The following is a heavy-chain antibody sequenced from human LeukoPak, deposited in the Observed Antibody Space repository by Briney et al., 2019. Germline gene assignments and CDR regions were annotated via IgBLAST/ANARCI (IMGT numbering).Heavy chain of an antibody. Sequence: GGSLRLSCAASGFIFSQYSMNWVRQAPGKGLEWVSHIRSSSETFYADSVKGRFTISRDNARNSLYLQMNNLRGEDTAIYYCARDAGNSGYGCDLWGQGTLVTV. J-gene: IGHJ5*02. V-gene: IGHV3-48*01. D-gene: IGHD5-12*01. CDR2: IRSSSET. CDR3: ARDAGNSGYGCDL. CDR1: GFIFSQYS.